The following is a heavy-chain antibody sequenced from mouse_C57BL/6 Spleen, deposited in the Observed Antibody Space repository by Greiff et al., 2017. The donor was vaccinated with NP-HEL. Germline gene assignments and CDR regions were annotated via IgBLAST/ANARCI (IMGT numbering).Heavy chain of an antibody. CDR2: INPSTGGT. CDR1: GYSFTGYY. D-gene: IGHD1-1*01. CDR3: ERLLRSYYAMDY. V-gene: IGHV1-42*01. J-gene: IGHJ4*01. Sequence: VQLQQSGPELVKPGASVKISCKASGYSFTGYYMNWVKQSPEKSLEWIGEINPSTGGTTYNQKFKAKATLTVDKSSSTAYMQLKSLTSEDSAVYYCERLLRSYYAMDYWGQGTSVTVSS.